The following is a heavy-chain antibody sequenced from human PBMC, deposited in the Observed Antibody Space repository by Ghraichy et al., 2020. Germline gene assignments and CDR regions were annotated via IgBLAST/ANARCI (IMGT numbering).Heavy chain of an antibody. CDR2: ITSSSRTV. J-gene: IGHJ6*02. CDR1: GFTFSSFS. CDR3: ARGSKVVRFFYYDAMDV. Sequence: GESLNISCAASGFTFSSFSMNWVRQAPGKGLEWVSYITSSSRTVSYADSVKGRFTISRDNAKNSLYLQMSSLRDEDTAVYYCARGSKVVRFFYYDAMDVWGQGTTVPGS. V-gene: IGHV3-48*02. D-gene: IGHD4-23*01.